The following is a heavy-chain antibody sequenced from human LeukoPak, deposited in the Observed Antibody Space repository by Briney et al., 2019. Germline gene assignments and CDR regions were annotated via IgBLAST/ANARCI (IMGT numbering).Heavy chain of an antibody. D-gene: IGHD6-13*01. Sequence: PGESLKISCKGSGYSFTSYWIGWVRQMPGKGLEWMGIIYPGDSDTRYSPSFQGQVTISADKSISTAYLQWSSLKAPDTAMYYCARTIAAAAGYNWFDPWGQGTLVTVSS. CDR2: IYPGDSDT. V-gene: IGHV5-51*01. J-gene: IGHJ5*02. CDR3: ARTIAAAAGYNWFDP. CDR1: GYSFTSYW.